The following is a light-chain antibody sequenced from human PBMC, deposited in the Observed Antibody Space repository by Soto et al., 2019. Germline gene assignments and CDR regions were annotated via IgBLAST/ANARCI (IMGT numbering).Light chain of an antibody. CDR1: SSDVGSYNF. CDR3: CSYAGSSTRWV. V-gene: IGLV2-23*01. CDR2: EGS. Sequence: QSVLTQPASVSGSPGQSITISCTGTSSDVGSYNFVSWYQQHPGKAPKLIIYEGSKRPSGVSHRFSGSKSGDTASLTISGLQAEEEADYYCCSYAGSSTRWVFGGGTKVTVL. J-gene: IGLJ3*02.